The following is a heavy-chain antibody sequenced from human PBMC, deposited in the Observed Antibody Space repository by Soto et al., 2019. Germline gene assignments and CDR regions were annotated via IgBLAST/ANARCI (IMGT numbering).Heavy chain of an antibody. CDR3: ARYFGALWFGEFRIDY. CDR2: ISSSSSYI. CDR1: GFTFSSYS. V-gene: IGHV3-21*01. D-gene: IGHD3-10*01. J-gene: IGHJ4*02. Sequence: EVQLVESGGGLVKPGGSLRLSCAASGFTFSSYSMNCVRQAPGKGLEWVSSISSSSSYIYYADSVKGRFTISRDNAKNSLYLHMNSMRAEYTAVYYCARYFGALWFGEFRIDYWGQGTLVTVSS.